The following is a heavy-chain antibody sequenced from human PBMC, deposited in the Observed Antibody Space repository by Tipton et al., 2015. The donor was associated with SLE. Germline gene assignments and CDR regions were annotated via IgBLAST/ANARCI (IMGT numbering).Heavy chain of an antibody. CDR3: VPPSPDTAMVYPFG. V-gene: IGHV3-23*01. Sequence: GSLRLSCAASGFTFSSYDMSWVRQAPGKGLEWVSGISGSGGITRYADSVKGRFTISRDNSKNTLYLQMNSLRGEDTAVYYCVPPSPDTAMVYPFGWGQGALVTVSS. J-gene: IGHJ4*02. CDR1: GFTFSSYD. CDR2: ISGSGGIT. D-gene: IGHD5-18*01.